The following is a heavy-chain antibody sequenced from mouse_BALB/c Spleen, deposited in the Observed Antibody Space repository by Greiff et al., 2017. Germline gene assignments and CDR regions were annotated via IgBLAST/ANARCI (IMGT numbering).Heavy chain of an antibody. CDR2: IWAGGST. D-gene: IGHD1-1*01. CDR1: GFSLTSYG. Sequence: VQLKESGPGLVAPSQSLSITCTVSGFSLTSYGVHWVRQPPGKGLEWLGVIWAGGSTNYNSALMSRLSISKDNSKSQVFLKMNSLQTDDTAMYYCARGIYYYGSHYYAMDYWGQGTSVTVSS. CDR3: ARGIYYYGSHYYAMDY. J-gene: IGHJ4*01. V-gene: IGHV2-9*02.